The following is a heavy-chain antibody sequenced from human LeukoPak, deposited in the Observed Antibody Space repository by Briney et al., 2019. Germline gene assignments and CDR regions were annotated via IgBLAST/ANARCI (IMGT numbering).Heavy chain of an antibody. CDR3: ARIMYSYYGMDV. CDR2: INSDGSSI. V-gene: IGHV3-74*01. Sequence: GGSLRLSCAASGFTFSSHWMHWVRQAPGKGLVWVSRINSDGSSISYADSVKGRFTISRDNAKNTLYLQMNSLRAEDTAVYYCARIMYSYYGMDVWGQGTTVTVSS. D-gene: IGHD3-16*01. J-gene: IGHJ6*02. CDR1: GFTFSSHW.